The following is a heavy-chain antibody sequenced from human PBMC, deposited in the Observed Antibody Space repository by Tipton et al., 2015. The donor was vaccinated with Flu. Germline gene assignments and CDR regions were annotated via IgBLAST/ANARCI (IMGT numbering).Heavy chain of an antibody. V-gene: IGHV4-39*02. J-gene: IGHJ4*02. D-gene: IGHD2-15*01. CDR2: IHYSGRT. Sequence: LACTVSGGSISSSSYYWSWTRQPPGKGLEWMGSIHYSGRTFYKPSLKSRVTISVDTSKNQFSLKLSSVTAADTAVYYCAREETSTLIDWGQGTLVTVSS. CDR3: AREETSTLID. CDR1: GGSISSSSYY.